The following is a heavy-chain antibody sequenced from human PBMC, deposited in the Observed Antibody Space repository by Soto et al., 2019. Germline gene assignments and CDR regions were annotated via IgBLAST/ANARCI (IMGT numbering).Heavy chain of an antibody. V-gene: IGHV4-61*01. CDR2: IYYRGGT. D-gene: IGHD6-13*01. CDR3: ARGAAAAGYYYYYGMDV. Sequence: SLACPVPVGSACSGSYCECWIRQPPGKGLEWIGYIYYRGGTNYNASLKSRVTISVDTSKNQFSLKLSSVTAADTAVYYCARGAAAAGYYYYYGMDVWGQGTTVTVSS. J-gene: IGHJ6*02. CDR1: VGSACSGSYC.